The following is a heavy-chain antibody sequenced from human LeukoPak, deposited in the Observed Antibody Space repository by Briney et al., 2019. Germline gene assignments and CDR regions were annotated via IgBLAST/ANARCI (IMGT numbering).Heavy chain of an antibody. J-gene: IGHJ4*02. Sequence: PGGSLRLSCAASGFTFSDYAMNWVRQAPGKGLERVSTISGGGEYTRYADSVQGRFIVSRDNSKNTVYLQMTSLRVEDTAVYFCAKDKRGGSDYVYFDYWGQGTLVTVSS. D-gene: IGHD4-17*01. CDR1: GFTFSDYA. V-gene: IGHV3-23*01. CDR2: ISGGGEYT. CDR3: AKDKRGGSDYVYFDY.